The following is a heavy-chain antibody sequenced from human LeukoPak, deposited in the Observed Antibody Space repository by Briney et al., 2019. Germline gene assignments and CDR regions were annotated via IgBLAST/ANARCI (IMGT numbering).Heavy chain of an antibody. CDR2: IGGSGVVT. V-gene: IGHV3-23*01. Sequence: GGSLRLSCAASVFTFSSYAMSWVRQAPGKGLEWVSSIGGSGVVTTNADSVKGRFTISRDNSKNTLYLQMNSLRAEDTAVYYCARAYYYPSGSYYLHFDYWGQGTLVTVSS. D-gene: IGHD3-10*01. J-gene: IGHJ4*02. CDR3: ARAYYYPSGSYYLHFDY. CDR1: VFTFSSYA.